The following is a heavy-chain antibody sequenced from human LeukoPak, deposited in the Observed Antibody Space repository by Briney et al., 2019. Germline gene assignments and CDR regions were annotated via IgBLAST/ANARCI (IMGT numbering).Heavy chain of an antibody. CDR3: ATENGFNDY. J-gene: IGHJ4*02. CDR2: INHSGTA. Sequence: SETLSLTCAVYGGSFSGYYWTWIRQPPGKGLEWIVEINHSGTANYNPSLKSRVSISVDTSRSQFSLNLTSVTAADTAVYYCATENGFNDYWGQGTLVTVSS. V-gene: IGHV4-34*01. CDR1: GGSFSGYY. D-gene: IGHD2-8*01.